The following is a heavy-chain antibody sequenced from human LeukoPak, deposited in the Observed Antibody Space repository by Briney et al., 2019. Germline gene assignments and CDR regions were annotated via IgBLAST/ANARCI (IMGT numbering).Heavy chain of an antibody. V-gene: IGHV4-39*07. J-gene: IGHJ4*02. CDR1: GGSISSSSYY. CDR2: INHSGST. D-gene: IGHD3-10*01. CDR3: ARAKRITMVRGVIGYFDY. Sequence: SETLSLTCTVSGGSISSSSYYWGWIRQPPGKGLEWIGEINHSGSTNCNPSLKSRVTISVDTSKNQFSLKLSSVTAADTAVYYCARAKRITMVRGVIGYFDYWGQGTLVTVSS.